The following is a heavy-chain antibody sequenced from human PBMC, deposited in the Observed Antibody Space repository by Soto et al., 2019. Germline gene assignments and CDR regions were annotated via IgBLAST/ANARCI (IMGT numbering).Heavy chain of an antibody. CDR3: ARDFGGSYYGPFDY. J-gene: IGHJ4*02. D-gene: IGHD1-26*01. CDR2: IWYDGSNK. CDR1: GFTFSSYG. Sequence: QVQLVESGGGVVQPGRSLRLSCAASGFTFSSYGMHWVRQAPGKGLEWVAVIWYDGSNKYYADSVKGRFTISRDNSKNTLYLQMNSLRAEDTAVYYCARDFGGSYYGPFDYWGQGTLVTVSS. V-gene: IGHV3-33*01.